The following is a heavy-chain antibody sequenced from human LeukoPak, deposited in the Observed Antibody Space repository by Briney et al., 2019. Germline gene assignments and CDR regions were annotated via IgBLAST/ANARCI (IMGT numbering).Heavy chain of an antibody. V-gene: IGHV1-69*06. CDR2: IIPIFGTA. Sequence: SVKVSCKASGGTFSSYAISWVRQSPGQGLEWMGGIIPIFGTANYAQKFQGRVTITADKFTSTAYMELSSLRSEDTAVYYCARVGNWNYAGLNYYYYMDVWGKGTTVTVSS. CDR1: GGTFSSYA. D-gene: IGHD1-7*01. CDR3: ARVGNWNYAGLNYYYYMDV. J-gene: IGHJ6*03.